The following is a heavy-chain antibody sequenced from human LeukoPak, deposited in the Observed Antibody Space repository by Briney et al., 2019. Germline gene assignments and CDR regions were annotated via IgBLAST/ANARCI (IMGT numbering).Heavy chain of an antibody. V-gene: IGHV1-69*04. Sequence: SVKVSCKASGGTFSSYAISWVRQAPGQGLEWMGRIVPIFGIANYAQKFQGRVTITADKSTSTAYMELSSLRSEDTAVYYCAREGVWGNSYFDYWGQGTLVTVSS. J-gene: IGHJ4*02. CDR1: GGTFSSYA. CDR2: IVPIFGIA. D-gene: IGHD4-23*01. CDR3: AREGVWGNSYFDY.